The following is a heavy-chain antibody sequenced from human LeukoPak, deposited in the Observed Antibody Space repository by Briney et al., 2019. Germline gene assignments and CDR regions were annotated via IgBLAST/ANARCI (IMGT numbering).Heavy chain of an antibody. CDR2: INPSGGST. J-gene: IGHJ4*02. V-gene: IGHV1-46*01. CDR1: GYTFTSYY. D-gene: IGHD5-12*01. CDR3: ARESGSRTDIDY. Sequence: ASVKVSRKASGYTFTSYYMHWVRHAPGPGLEWMGIINPSGGSTSYAQKFQGRVTMTRDTSTSTVYMELSSLRSEDTAVYYCARESGSRTDIDYWGQGTLVTVSS.